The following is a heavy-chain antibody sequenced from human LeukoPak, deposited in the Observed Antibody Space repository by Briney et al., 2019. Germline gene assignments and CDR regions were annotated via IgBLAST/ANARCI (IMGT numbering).Heavy chain of an antibody. Sequence: PSETLSLTCAVYGGSFSGYYWSWIRQPPGKGLEWIGEINHSGSTNYNPSLKSRVTISVDTSKNQFSLKLSSVTAADTAFYYCARGNDYGDYTGWGQGTMVTVSS. CDR1: GGSFSGYY. D-gene: IGHD4-17*01. CDR2: INHSGST. CDR3: ARGNDYGDYTG. J-gene: IGHJ3*01. V-gene: IGHV4-34*01.